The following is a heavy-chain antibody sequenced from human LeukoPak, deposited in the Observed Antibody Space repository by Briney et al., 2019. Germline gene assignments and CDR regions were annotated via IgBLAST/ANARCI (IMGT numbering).Heavy chain of an antibody. CDR3: VTSWCRQQRDY. CDR2: MSPDGSDK. CDR1: GFSFRDYW. J-gene: IGHJ4*02. V-gene: IGHV3-7*01. D-gene: IGHD2-8*01. Sequence: PGGSLRLSCAASGFSFRDYWMSWVRQAPGKGLEWVADMSPDGSDKTYVDSVKGRLTISRDSAKQSLYLQMDSLTAEDTAVYYCVTSWCRQQRDYWGQGTLVTVSS.